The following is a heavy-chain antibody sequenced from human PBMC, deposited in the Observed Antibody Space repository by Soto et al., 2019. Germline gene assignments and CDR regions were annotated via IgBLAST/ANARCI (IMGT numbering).Heavy chain of an antibody. J-gene: IGHJ5*02. D-gene: IGHD2-8*01. V-gene: IGHV4-31*03. Sequence: SETLSLTCTVSGGSISSGGYYWSWIRQHPGKGLEWIGYIYYSGSTYYNPSLKSRVTISVDTSKNQFYLKLSSVTAADTAVYYCAREVALGYCTNGVCYPRFDPWGQGTLVTVSS. CDR1: GGSISSGGYY. CDR3: AREVALGYCTNGVCYPRFDP. CDR2: IYYSGST.